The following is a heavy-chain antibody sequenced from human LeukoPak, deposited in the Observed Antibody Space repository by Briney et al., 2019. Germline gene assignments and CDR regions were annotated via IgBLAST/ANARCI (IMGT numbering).Heavy chain of an antibody. CDR3: TRVQAGRSGLMDV. Sequence: GGSLRLSCAASGFTFSSHGMHWVRQAPGEGLVWVSRIDPDGSPTNYAESVKGRFTTSRDNAKNTMYLQMNSLRAEDTALYYCTRVQAGRSGLMDVWGRGTTVTVSS. D-gene: IGHD2-8*02. CDR1: GFTFSSHG. J-gene: IGHJ6*02. V-gene: IGHV3-74*01. CDR2: IDPDGSPT.